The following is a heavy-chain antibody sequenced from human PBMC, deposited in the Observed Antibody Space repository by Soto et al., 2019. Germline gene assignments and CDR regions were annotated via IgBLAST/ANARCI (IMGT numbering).Heavy chain of an antibody. Sequence: ASVKDSCKASGDTFTTYDINWVRQATGHGLEWMGWINPNSGNIGYAQRFQGRVTMTTDTAIRTAYMEVSSLRSDDTAVYYCARGRASGSYYLLDYWGQGTLVTVS. CDR2: INPNSGNI. J-gene: IGHJ4*02. CDR3: ARGRASGSYYLLDY. V-gene: IGHV1-8*01. D-gene: IGHD3-10*01. CDR1: GDTFTTYD.